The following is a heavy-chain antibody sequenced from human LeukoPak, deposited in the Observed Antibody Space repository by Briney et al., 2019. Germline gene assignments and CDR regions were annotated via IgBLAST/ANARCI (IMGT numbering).Heavy chain of an antibody. J-gene: IGHJ4*02. CDR2: ISYDGSNK. CDR1: GFIFSSYT. V-gene: IGHV3-30*04. Sequence: GGSLRLSCATSGFIFSSYTMHWVRQSPGKGLEWVALISYDGSNKYYADSVKGRFTISRDNSKNTLYLQMNSLRAEDTAVYHCARGYYDSSGYVNYWGQGTLVTVSS. D-gene: IGHD3-22*01. CDR3: ARGYYDSSGYVNY.